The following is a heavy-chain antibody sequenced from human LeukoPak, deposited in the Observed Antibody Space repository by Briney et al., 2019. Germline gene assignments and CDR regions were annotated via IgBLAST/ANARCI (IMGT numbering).Heavy chain of an antibody. Sequence: GGSLRLSCAASGFTFSNYWMTWVRQAPGKGLEWVANIKQDGSEKYYVDSVEGRFTISRDNAKNSLYLQMNSLRAEDTAVYYCARVGGAYYGSGSYYSGYWGQGTLVTVSS. D-gene: IGHD3-10*01. CDR3: ARVGGAYYGSGSYYSGY. CDR2: IKQDGSEK. V-gene: IGHV3-7*01. J-gene: IGHJ4*02. CDR1: GFTFSNYW.